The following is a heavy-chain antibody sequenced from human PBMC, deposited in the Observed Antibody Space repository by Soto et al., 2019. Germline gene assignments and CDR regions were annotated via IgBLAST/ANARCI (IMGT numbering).Heavy chain of an antibody. V-gene: IGHV3-23*01. J-gene: IGHJ4*02. CDR2: ISSGGGTI. D-gene: IGHD1-26*01. CDR1: GFTFTSYA. CDR3: ASRPPLGNLRFDH. Sequence: EVQLLDSGGGLVQPGGSLRLSCATSGFTFTSYAMSWVRQAPGKGLEGVAHISSGGGTIFYADSVKGRFIISRDNSKSRVNLQVNDLRAGDTAVDHFASRPPLGNLRFDHWCQGAHVTVSS.